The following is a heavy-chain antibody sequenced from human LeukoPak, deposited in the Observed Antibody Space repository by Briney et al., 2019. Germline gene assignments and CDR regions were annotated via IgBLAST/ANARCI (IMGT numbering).Heavy chain of an antibody. V-gene: IGHV3-9*01. CDR2: ISWNSGSI. J-gene: IGHJ4*02. CDR1: GFTFDDYA. CDR3: AKDMGMGDSSGYYDYFDY. D-gene: IGHD3-22*01. Sequence: PGRSLRLSCAASGFTFDDYAMHWVRQAPGKGLEWVSSISWNSGSIGYADAVKDRFTISRDNAKNSLYLQMNSLRAEDTALYYCAKDMGMGDSSGYYDYFDYWGQGTLVTASS.